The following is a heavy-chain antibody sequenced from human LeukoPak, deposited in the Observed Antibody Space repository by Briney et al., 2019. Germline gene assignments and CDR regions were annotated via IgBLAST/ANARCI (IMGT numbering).Heavy chain of an antibody. V-gene: IGHV4-61*02. CDR1: GGSISSGSYY. CDR2: IYTSGST. J-gene: IGHJ6*02. D-gene: IGHD2/OR15-2a*01. Sequence: SETLSLTCTVSGGSISSGSYYWSWIRQPAGKGLEWIGRIYTSGSTNYNPSLKSRGTISVDTSKNQFSLKLSSVTAADTAVYYCARAKRDGPRILHVYASSYGMDVWGQGTTVTVSS. CDR3: ARAKRDGPRILHVYASSYGMDV.